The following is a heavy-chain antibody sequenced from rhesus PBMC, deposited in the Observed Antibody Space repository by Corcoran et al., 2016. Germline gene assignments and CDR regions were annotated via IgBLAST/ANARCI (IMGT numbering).Heavy chain of an antibody. J-gene: IGHJ5-1*01. CDR1: GASISGNY. V-gene: IGHV4S2*01. CDR2: IYGSGGIT. CDR3: ARDAVLGRFDV. Sequence: QVRMQESGPGLVKPSESLPVTCAVSGASISGNYWSWIRQAPGKRQAWIGRIYGSGGITDYTPSLSRRVTRSIDTSKNRFSLRLSSVTAADTAVYYCARDAVLGRFDVWGAGVLVTVSS. D-gene: IGHD2-15*01.